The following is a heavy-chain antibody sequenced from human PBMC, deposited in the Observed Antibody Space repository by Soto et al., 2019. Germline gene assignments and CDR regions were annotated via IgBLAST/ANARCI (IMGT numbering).Heavy chain of an antibody. Sequence: QVQLQESGPGLVKPSGTLSLICAVSGGSISSNNWWTWVRQPPGKGLEWIGQISHSGSTTYNPSLTSRVTISIDNSKNQFSLKLTSVTAADTAVYYCARGEALAGHHLDYWGQGTLVTVSS. D-gene: IGHD6-19*01. CDR3: ARGEALAGHHLDY. J-gene: IGHJ4*02. V-gene: IGHV4-4*02. CDR1: GGSISSNNW. CDR2: ISHSGST.